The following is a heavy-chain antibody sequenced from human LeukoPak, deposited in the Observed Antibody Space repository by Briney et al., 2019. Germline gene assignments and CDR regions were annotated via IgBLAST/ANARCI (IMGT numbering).Heavy chain of an antibody. V-gene: IGHV4-59*02. CDR3: ARHHKKVGARDY. Sequence: PSETLSLTCTVSGGSVSSDYWSWSRQPPGKGMERVGYIYYSGSSNYNPSLRSRVTISVDTSKNQFSLKLSSVTAADTAVYYCARHHKKVGARDYWGQGTLVTVSS. CDR2: IYYSGSS. J-gene: IGHJ4*02. CDR1: GGSVSSDY. D-gene: IGHD1-26*01.